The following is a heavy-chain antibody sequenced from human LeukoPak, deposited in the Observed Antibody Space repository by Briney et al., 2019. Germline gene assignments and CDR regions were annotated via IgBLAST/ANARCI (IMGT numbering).Heavy chain of an antibody. CDR1: GFTFSDSY. V-gene: IGHV3-73*01. J-gene: IGHJ3*02. Sequence: GGSLRLSCAASGFTFSDSYMHWVRQASGKGLEWVGLIRTKTRNYAATYAESVKGRFTISRDDSKNTAYLQMNSLKMEDTAVYYCARNGVASTFDIWGQGTMVTVSS. D-gene: IGHD2-8*01. CDR3: ARNGVASTFDI. CDR2: IRTKTRNYAA.